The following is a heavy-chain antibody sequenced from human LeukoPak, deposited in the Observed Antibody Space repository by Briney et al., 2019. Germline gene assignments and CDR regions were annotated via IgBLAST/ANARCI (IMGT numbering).Heavy chain of an antibody. V-gene: IGHV3-11*04. CDR3: RASEGAFDY. J-gene: IGHJ4*02. Sequence: GGSLRLSCVVSGFGFSDSYMTWIRQTPGKGLEWLAYISGSGSDMYYADSVKGRFTISRDNAKNSLYLQMHSLRAEDTAVYYCRASEGAFDYWGRGTLVTVSS. CDR1: GFGFSDSY. CDR2: ISGSGSDM.